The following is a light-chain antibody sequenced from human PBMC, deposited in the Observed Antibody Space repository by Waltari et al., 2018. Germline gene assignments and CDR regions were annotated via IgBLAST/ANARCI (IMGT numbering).Light chain of an antibody. Sequence: EIVLTQSPGTLSLSPGERATLSCRASQSVSSSYLAWYQQKPGQAPRLLIYGASTRATGIPARFSGSGSGTEFTLTISSLQSEDFAVYYCQQYNNWPHTFGQGTKLEIK. CDR1: QSVSSSY. CDR3: QQYNNWPHT. J-gene: IGKJ2*01. CDR2: GAS. V-gene: IGKV3-15*01.